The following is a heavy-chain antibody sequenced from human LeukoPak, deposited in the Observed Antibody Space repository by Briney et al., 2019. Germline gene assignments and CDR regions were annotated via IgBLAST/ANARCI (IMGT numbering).Heavy chain of an antibody. CDR1: GGSVSGGTYY. CDR2: IYYSGTT. CDR3: ARDRVRGNSNPFFDY. V-gene: IGHV4-61*01. J-gene: IGHJ4*02. Sequence: SETLSLTCTVSGGSVSGGTYYWSWIRQPPGKGLEWIGYIYYSGTTNYNPSLKSRVTISVDTSKNQFSLKLSSVTAADTAVYYCARDRVRGNSNPFFDYWGQRTLVTVSS. D-gene: IGHD4-11*01.